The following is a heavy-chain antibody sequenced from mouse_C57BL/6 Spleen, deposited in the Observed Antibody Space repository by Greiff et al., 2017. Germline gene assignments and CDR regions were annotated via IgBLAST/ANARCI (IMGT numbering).Heavy chain of an antibody. Sequence: VQLQQSGPELVKPGASVKISCKASGYTFTDYYMNWVKQSHGKSLEWIGDINPNNGGTSYNQKFKGKATLTVEKSSSTAYMELRSLTSEDSAVYYCASSNWGGFDYWGQCTTLPVSS. CDR3: ASSNWGGFDY. CDR2: INPNNGGT. CDR1: GYTFTDYY. D-gene: IGHD4-1*01. J-gene: IGHJ2*01. V-gene: IGHV1-26*01.